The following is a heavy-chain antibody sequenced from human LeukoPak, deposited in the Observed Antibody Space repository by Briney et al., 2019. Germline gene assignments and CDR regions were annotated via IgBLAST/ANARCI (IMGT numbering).Heavy chain of an antibody. V-gene: IGHV4-59*13. CDR3: ARDRGYGGIFDY. D-gene: IGHD4-23*01. Sequence: SETLSLTCTVSGGSISSYYWSWIRQPPGKGLEWIGYIYSSGSTKYSPSLKSRVAISLDTSKNDFSLRLSSVTAADTAVYYCARDRGYGGIFDYWGQGTLVTVYS. CDR2: IYSSGST. J-gene: IGHJ4*02. CDR1: GGSISSYY.